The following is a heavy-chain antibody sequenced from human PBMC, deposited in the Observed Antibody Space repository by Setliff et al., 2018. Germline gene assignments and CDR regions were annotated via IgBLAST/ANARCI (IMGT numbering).Heavy chain of an antibody. CDR2: ISALNGNT. Sequence: ASVKVSCKASGYNFNNYGINWVRQAPGQGLEWMGWISALNGNTNYAQNLQDRVTMTTDTSTSTAYMELRTLRSDDTAVYYCARDVLEWQRLGNYYYNGMDVWGQGTTVTVSS. D-gene: IGHD3-3*01. CDR1: GYNFNNYG. CDR3: ARDVLEWQRLGNYYYNGMDV. V-gene: IGHV1-18*01. J-gene: IGHJ6*02.